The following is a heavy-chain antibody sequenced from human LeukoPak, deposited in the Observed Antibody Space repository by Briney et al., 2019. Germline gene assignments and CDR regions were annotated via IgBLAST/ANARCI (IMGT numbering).Heavy chain of an antibody. CDR2: ISGSGGST. CDR3: AKDGPQVSAMDV. D-gene: IGHD3-16*02. CDR1: GFTFSSNA. J-gene: IGHJ6*02. Sequence: GGSLRLSCAASGFTFSSNAMSWVRQAPGKGLECVSAISGSGGSTYYADSVKGRFTISRDNSKNTLYLQMNSLRAEDTAVYYCAKDGPQVSAMDVWGQGTTVTVSS. V-gene: IGHV3-23*01.